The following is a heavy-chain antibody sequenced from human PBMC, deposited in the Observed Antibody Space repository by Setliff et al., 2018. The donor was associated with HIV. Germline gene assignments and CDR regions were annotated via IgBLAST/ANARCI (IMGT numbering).Heavy chain of an antibody. CDR3: ARDSEDTAWDYYYYMDV. D-gene: IGHD5-18*01. CDR1: GFTVSNNY. V-gene: IGHV3-53*01. CDR2: VYGDGRT. Sequence: PGGSLRLSCEVSGFTVSNNYMTWVRQAPGKGLEWVSTVYGDGRTFYADSVQGRFTISRDNAKNSLYLQMNSLRAEDTAVYYCARDSEDTAWDYYYYMDVWGKGTTVTVSS. J-gene: IGHJ6*03.